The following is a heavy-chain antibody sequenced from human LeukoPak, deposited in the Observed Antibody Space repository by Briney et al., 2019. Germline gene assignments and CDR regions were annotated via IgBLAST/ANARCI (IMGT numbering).Heavy chain of an antibody. Sequence: KSGGSLRLSCAASGFTFSSYSMNWVRQAPGKGLEWVSSISSSSSYIYYADSVKGRFTISRDNAKNSLYLQMNSLRAEDTAVYYCATDPVGATRARFDPWGQGTLVTVSS. V-gene: IGHV3-21*01. CDR1: GFTFSSYS. CDR3: ATDPVGATRARFDP. D-gene: IGHD1-26*01. J-gene: IGHJ5*02. CDR2: ISSSSSYI.